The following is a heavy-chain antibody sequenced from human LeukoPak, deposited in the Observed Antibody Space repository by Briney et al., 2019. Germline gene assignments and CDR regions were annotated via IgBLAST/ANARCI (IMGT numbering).Heavy chain of an antibody. V-gene: IGHV1-18*01. D-gene: IGHD3-16*02. CDR1: GYTFTSYG. CDR2: ISAYNGNT. CDR3: ARDFYRAQGQVGSPSRGMDV. J-gene: IGHJ6*02. Sequence: ASVKVSCKASGYTFTSYGISWVRQAPGQGLEWMGWISAYNGNTNYAQKLQGRVTMTTDTSTSTAYMELRSLRSDDTAVYYCARDFYRAQGQVGSPSRGMDVWGQGTTVTVSS.